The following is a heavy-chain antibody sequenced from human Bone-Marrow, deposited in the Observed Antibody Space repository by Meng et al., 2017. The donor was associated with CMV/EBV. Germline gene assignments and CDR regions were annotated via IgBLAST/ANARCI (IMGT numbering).Heavy chain of an antibody. CDR2: IYYSGST. CDR1: GGSISSYY. D-gene: IGHD3-3*01. Sequence: SETLSLTCTVSGGSISSYYWSWIRQPPGKGLEWIGYIYYSGSTNYNPSLKSRVTISVDTSKNQFSLKLSSVAAADTAVYYCARVPLVLRFYYGMDFWGQGTTVTVSS. J-gene: IGHJ6*02. CDR3: ARVPLVLRFYYGMDF. V-gene: IGHV4-59*01.